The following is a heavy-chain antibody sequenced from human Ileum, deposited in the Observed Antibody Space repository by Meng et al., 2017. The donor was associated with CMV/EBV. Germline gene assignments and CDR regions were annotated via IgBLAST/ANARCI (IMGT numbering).Heavy chain of an antibody. V-gene: IGHV1-2*02. CDR3: ARVPIRFLEWLGDQEGWRNWFDP. D-gene: IGHD3-3*01. Sequence: ASVKVSCKASGYTFTGYYMHWVRQAPGQGLEWMGWINPNSGGTNYAQKFQGRVTMTRDTSISTAYMELSRLRSDDTAVYYCARVPIRFLEWLGDQEGWRNWFDPWGQGTLVTVSS. J-gene: IGHJ5*02. CDR2: INPNSGGT. CDR1: GYTFTGYY.